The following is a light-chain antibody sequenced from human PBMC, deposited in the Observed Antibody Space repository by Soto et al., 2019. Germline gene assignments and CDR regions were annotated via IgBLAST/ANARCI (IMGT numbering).Light chain of an antibody. V-gene: IGKV1-39*01. CDR2: AAS. CDR3: QQSYSTLT. J-gene: IGKJ4*01. Sequence: DIQMTQSPSSVSASVGNRVTITCRASQGISSYLNWYQQKPGKAPKLLIYAASSLQSGVPSRFSGSGSGTDFTLTISSLKPEDFATYYCQQSYSTLTFGGGTKVDIK. CDR1: QGISSY.